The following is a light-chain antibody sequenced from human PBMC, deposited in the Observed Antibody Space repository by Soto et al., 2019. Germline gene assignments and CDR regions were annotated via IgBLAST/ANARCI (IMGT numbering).Light chain of an antibody. CDR1: NIGRKS. CDR3: QVWDSSSDHYV. CDR2: DDS. J-gene: IGLJ1*01. Sequence: SYELTQPPSVSVAPGQTARITCGGNNIGRKSVHWYQQMPGQAPGVVVYDDSDRPSGIPERFSGSNSGNTATLTISRVEAGDEADYYCQVWDSSSDHYVFGSGTKLTVL. V-gene: IGLV3-21*02.